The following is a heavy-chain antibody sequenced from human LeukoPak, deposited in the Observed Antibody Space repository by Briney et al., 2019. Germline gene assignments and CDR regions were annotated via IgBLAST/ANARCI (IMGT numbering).Heavy chain of an antibody. J-gene: IGHJ4*02. CDR3: ARSTSAAGSPTSYDY. CDR1: GGSISSYY. D-gene: IGHD6-13*01. CDR2: IYYSGST. Sequence: AETLSLTCTVSGGSISSYYWSWIRQPPGKGLEWIGYIYYSGSTNYNPSLKSRVTISVDTSKNQFSLKLSSVTAADTAVYYCARSTSAAGSPTSYDYWGQGTLVTVSS. V-gene: IGHV4-59*01.